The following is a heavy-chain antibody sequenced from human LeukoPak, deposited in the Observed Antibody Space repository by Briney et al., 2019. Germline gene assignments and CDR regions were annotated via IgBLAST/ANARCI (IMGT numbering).Heavy chain of an antibody. CDR1: GGSISSYY. Sequence: SETLSLTCTVSGGSISSYYWSWIRQPAGKGLEWIGRIYTSGSTNYNPSLKSRVTISVDTSKNQFSLKLSSVTAADTAVYYCARVAGIAVAGKAFDYWGQGTLVTVSS. CDR2: IYTSGST. J-gene: IGHJ4*02. V-gene: IGHV4-4*07. CDR3: ARVAGIAVAGKAFDY. D-gene: IGHD6-19*01.